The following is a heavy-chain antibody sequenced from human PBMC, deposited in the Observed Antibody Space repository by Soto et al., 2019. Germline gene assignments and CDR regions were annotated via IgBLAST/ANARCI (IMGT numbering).Heavy chain of an antibody. D-gene: IGHD4-17*01. CDR3: AGRGYNDYGDYWSDY. V-gene: IGHV4-30-2*01. CDR2: IYHSGST. CDR1: GGSISGGGYS. Sequence: SETLSLTCAVSGGSISGGGYSWSWIRQPPGKGLEWIGYIYHSGSTYYNPSLKSRVTISVDRSKNQFSLKLSSVTAADTAVYYCAGRGYNDYGDYWSDYWGQGTLVTVSS. J-gene: IGHJ4*02.